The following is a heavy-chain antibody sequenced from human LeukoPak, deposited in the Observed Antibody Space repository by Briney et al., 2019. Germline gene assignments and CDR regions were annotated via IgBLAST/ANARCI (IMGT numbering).Heavy chain of an antibody. CDR1: GFTFSSYG. CDR2: ISYDGSNK. D-gene: IGHD5-12*01. V-gene: IGHV3-30*18. Sequence: GGSLRLSCAASGFTFSSYGMHWVRQAPGKGLEWVAVISYDGSNKYYADSVKGRFTISRDNSKNTLYLQMNSLRAEDTAVYYCAKDTNSGYDFYYMDVWGKGTTVTVSS. J-gene: IGHJ6*03. CDR3: AKDTNSGYDFYYMDV.